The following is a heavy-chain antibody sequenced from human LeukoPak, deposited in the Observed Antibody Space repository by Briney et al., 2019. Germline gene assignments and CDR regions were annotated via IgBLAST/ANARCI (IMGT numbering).Heavy chain of an antibody. CDR2: ISYDGSNK. Sequence: PGTSLRLSCAASRFAFSDFDKIWVRQAPGKGLEWVAVISYDGSNKYYADSVKGRFTISRDNSKNTLYLQMNSLRAEDTAVYYCARDASDSEFDYWGQGTLVTVSS. CDR1: RFAFSDFD. J-gene: IGHJ4*02. V-gene: IGHV3-30-3*01. D-gene: IGHD1-14*01. CDR3: ARDASDSEFDY.